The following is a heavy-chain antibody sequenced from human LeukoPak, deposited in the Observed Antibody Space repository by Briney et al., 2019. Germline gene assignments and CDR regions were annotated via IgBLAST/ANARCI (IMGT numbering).Heavy chain of an antibody. CDR1: GGSISSSSYY. V-gene: IGHV4-39*07. CDR2: IYYSGST. CDR3: ARGFYGSGTNEYDY. J-gene: IGHJ4*02. Sequence: PSETLSLTCTVSGGSISSSSYYWGWIRQPPGKGLEWIGSIYYSGSTYYNPSLKSRVTISVDTSKNQFSLKLSSVTAADTAVYYCARGFYGSGTNEYDYWGQGTLVTVSS. D-gene: IGHD3-10*01.